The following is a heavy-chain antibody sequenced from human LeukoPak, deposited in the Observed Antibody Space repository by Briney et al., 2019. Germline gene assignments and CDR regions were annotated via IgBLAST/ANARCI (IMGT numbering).Heavy chain of an antibody. J-gene: IGHJ3*02. CDR2: INPNSGGA. CDR3: ARADYVWGSYLHDAFDI. D-gene: IGHD3-16*02. Sequence: ASVKVSCKASGYTFTGYYMHWVRQAPGQGLEWMGWINPNSGGANYAQKFQGRVTMTRDTSISTAYMELSRLRSDDTAVYYCARADYVWGSYLHDAFDIWGQGTMVTVSS. CDR1: GYTFTGYY. V-gene: IGHV1-2*02.